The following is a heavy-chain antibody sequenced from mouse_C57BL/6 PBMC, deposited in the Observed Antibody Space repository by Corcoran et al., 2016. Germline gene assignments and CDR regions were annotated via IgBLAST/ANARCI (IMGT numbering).Heavy chain of an antibody. CDR1: GYAFSSYW. J-gene: IGHJ2*01. Sequence: QVQLQQSGAELVKPGASVKISCKASGYAFSSYWMNWGKQRPGKGLEWIGQIYPGDGDTNYNGKFKGKDTLTADKSSSTAYMQLSSLTSEDSAVYFCARSSGIGYYFDYWGEGTTLTVSS. CDR2: IYPGDGDT. D-gene: IGHD4-1*01. CDR3: ARSSGIGYYFDY. V-gene: IGHV1-80*01.